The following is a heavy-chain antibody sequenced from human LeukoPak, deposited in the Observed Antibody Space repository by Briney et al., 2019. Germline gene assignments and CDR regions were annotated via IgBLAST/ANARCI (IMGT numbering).Heavy chain of an antibody. V-gene: IGHV4-59*12. CDR1: GGSLSSYY. J-gene: IGHJ5*02. Sequence: SETLSLTCTVSGGSLSSYYWSWIRQPPGKGLEGIGYIYYSGSTNYNPSLKSRVTISVDTSKNQFYLQLSPVTAADTAVYYCARVRSHRQQPESNCFDPWGQGTLVTVSS. D-gene: IGHD6-13*01. CDR2: IYYSGST. CDR3: ARVRSHRQQPESNCFDP.